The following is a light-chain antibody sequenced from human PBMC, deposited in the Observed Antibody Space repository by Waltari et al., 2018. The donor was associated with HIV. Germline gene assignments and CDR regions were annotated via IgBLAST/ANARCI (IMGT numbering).Light chain of an antibody. CDR2: VAS. V-gene: IGKV4-1*01. Sequence: DIVVTQSPDSLALSLGERATINCKSSQSVLYSSNNKNYLAWYQQKPGQPPKLLIYVASARESGVPDRFSGSGSGTDFTLTINSLRAEDAAVYFCHQYYTTPQTFGQGTKVEIK. CDR1: QSVLYSSNNKNY. CDR3: HQYYTTPQT. J-gene: IGKJ1*01.